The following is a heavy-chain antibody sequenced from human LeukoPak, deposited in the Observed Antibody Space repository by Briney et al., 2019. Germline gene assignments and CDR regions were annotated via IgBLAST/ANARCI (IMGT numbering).Heavy chain of an antibody. CDR1: GDSISSSSYY. J-gene: IGHJ4*02. CDR2: IYYTGIT. D-gene: IGHD3-22*01. V-gene: IGHV4-39*01. Sequence: SETLSLTCTVSGDSISSSSYYWGWIRQPPWNGLEWVGSIYYTGITHYNPSLKTPVTISVYTSKNQFSLKLSSVTAADTAVYYCARQHYYDSSGYYYFDYWGQGTLVTVSS. CDR3: ARQHYYDSSGYYYFDY.